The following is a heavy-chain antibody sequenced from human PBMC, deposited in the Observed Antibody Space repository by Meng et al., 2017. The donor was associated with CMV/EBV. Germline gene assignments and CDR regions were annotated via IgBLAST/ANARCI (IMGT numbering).Heavy chain of an antibody. J-gene: IGHJ6*02. V-gene: IGHV3-21*01. Sequence: GGSLRLSCAASGFTFSSYSMNWVRQAQGKGLEWFSSISSSSSYIYYADSVKGRFTISRDNAKNSLYLQMNSLRAEDTAVYYCAREIGVARYDWYGMDVWGQGTTVTVSS. CDR2: ISSSSSYI. CDR3: AREIGVARYDWYGMDV. D-gene: IGHD3-3*01. CDR1: GFTFSSYS.